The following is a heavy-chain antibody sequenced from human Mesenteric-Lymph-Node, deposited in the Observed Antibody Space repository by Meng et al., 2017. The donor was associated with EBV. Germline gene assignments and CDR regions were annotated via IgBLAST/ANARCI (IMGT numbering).Heavy chain of an antibody. V-gene: IGHV4-34*02. Sequence: QGQLQKWGAGLLKPSETLSLTCEVSGGSFSNYYWSWIRQTPGKGLEWIGYIYYSGSTKYNPSLKSRVTMSVDTSKNQFSLRLNSVTAADTAVYYCAGSGSGSYYAIYYFDFWGQGTLVTVSS. J-gene: IGHJ4*02. CDR2: IYYSGST. D-gene: IGHD3-10*01. CDR1: GGSFSNYY. CDR3: AGSGSGSYYAIYYFDF.